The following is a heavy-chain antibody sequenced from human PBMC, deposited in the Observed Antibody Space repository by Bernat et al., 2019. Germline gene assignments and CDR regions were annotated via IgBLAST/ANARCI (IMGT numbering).Heavy chain of an antibody. CDR3: SRALSGSVYS. V-gene: IGHV3-7*01. J-gene: IGHJ1*01. CDR1: GFTFGTYG. Sequence: EVQLVESGGGLVQPGGSLRLSCAASGFTFGTYGMSWVRQAPGTGLEWVASLMQDESEKYYVDSVKGRFTISRDNAKNSLFLQMNSLRAEDTAVYYCSRALSGSVYSWCQGALVTVSS. CDR2: LMQDESEK. D-gene: IGHD2-15*01.